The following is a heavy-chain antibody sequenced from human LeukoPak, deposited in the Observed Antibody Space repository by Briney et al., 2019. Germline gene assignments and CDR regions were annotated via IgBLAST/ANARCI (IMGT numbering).Heavy chain of an antibody. Sequence: SETLSLTCTVSGVSISSSNSYWGWIRQPPGKGLEWIGSIYYSGNTYYNASLKSQVSISIDTSKNQFSLRLTSVTAADTAAYYCARVRATVTTLRHLHFDYWGQGTLVTVSS. CDR1: GVSISSSNSY. J-gene: IGHJ4*02. CDR3: ARVRATVTTLRHLHFDY. V-gene: IGHV4-39*01. CDR2: IYYSGNT. D-gene: IGHD4-17*01.